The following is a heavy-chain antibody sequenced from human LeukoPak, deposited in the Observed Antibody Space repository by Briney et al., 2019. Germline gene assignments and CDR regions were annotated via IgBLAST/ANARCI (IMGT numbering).Heavy chain of an antibody. CDR2: INPNSGGT. V-gene: IGHV1-2*02. Sequence: GASVKVSCKASGYTFTGYYMHWVRQAPGQGLEWMGWINPNSGGTNYAQKFQGRVTMTRDTSTSTAYMELSRLRSDDTAVYYCARDHGSGSYYADYWGQGTLVTVSS. J-gene: IGHJ4*02. CDR3: ARDHGSGSYYADY. D-gene: IGHD3-10*01. CDR1: GYTFTGYY.